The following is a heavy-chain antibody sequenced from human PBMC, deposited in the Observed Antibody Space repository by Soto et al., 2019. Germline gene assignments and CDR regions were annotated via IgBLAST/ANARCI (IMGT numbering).Heavy chain of an antibody. CDR3: ARTPDCTNGVCSAGFDY. CDR2: ISSSSSYT. V-gene: IGHV3-11*06. D-gene: IGHD2-8*01. CDR1: GFTFSDYY. J-gene: IGHJ4*02. Sequence: GSLRLSCAASGFTFSDYYMSWIRQAPGKGLEWVSYISSSSSYTNYADSVKGRFTISRDNAKNSLYLQMNSLRAEDTAVYYCARTPDCTNGVCSAGFDYWGQGTLVTVSS.